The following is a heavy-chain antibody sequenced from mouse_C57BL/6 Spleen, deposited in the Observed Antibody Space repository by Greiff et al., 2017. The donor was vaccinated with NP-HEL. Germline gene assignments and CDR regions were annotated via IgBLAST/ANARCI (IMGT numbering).Heavy chain of an antibody. Sequence: QVQLQQPGAELVMPGASVKLSCKASGYTFTSYWMHWVKQRPGQGLEWIGEIDPSDSYTNYNQKFKGKSTLTVDKSSSTAYMQLSSLTYEASAVYFCVRRVNYGSGPGVWGTGTTVTVSS. CDR2: IDPSDSYT. D-gene: IGHD1-1*01. CDR3: VRRVNYGSGPGV. CDR1: GYTFTSYW. V-gene: IGHV1-69*01. J-gene: IGHJ1*03.